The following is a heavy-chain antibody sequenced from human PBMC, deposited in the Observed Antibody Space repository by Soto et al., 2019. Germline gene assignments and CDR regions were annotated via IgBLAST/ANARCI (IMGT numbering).Heavy chain of an antibody. CDR3: VRTLTSGRQDS. CDR1: RSSISGHY. J-gene: IGHJ5*01. D-gene: IGHD3-10*01. CDR2: ISYIGST. V-gene: IGHV4-59*11. Sequence: SETLSLTCTVSRSSISGHYWRWIPQSPGKGLEWIAYISYIGSTKYNPSPQSRVTLSLDMSKNHFSLKLSSVTAADTAVYYCVRTLTSGRQDSWGQGTLVTVS.